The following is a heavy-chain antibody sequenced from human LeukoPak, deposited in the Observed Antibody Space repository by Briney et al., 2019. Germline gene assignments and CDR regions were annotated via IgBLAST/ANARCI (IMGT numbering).Heavy chain of an antibody. CDR3: AREYAQDASSSSSYNWFDP. CDR2: IYHSGNT. D-gene: IGHD6-6*01. J-gene: IGHJ5*02. V-gene: IGHV4-30-4*08. CDR1: GGSISSSSYY. Sequence: SETLSLTCTVSGGSISSSSYYWGWIRQAPGKGLEWIGYIYHSGNTYYNPSLKSRVTISVDTSKNQFSLKLGSVTAADTAVYYCAREYAQDASSSSSYNWFDPWGHGILVTVSS.